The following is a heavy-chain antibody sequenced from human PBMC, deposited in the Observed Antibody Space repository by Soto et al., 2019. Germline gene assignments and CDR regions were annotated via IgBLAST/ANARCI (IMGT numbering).Heavy chain of an antibody. CDR3: ARGSYYYDSSGPTISPHFDY. Sequence: QVQLVQSGAEVKKPGSSVKVSCKASGGTFSSYAISWVRQAPGQGLEWMGGIIPIFGTANYAQKFQGRVTITADESTSTAYMELSSLRSEDTAVYYCARGSYYYDSSGPTISPHFDYWGQGTLVTVSS. CDR1: GGTFSSYA. V-gene: IGHV1-69*01. CDR2: IIPIFGTA. D-gene: IGHD3-22*01. J-gene: IGHJ4*02.